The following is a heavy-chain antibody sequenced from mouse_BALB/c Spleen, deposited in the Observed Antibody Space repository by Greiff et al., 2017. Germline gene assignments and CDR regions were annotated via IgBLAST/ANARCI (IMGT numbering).Heavy chain of an antibody. CDR3: ASTMITGY. J-gene: IGHJ2*01. Sequence: VQLQQSGPELVKPGASVRISCKASGYTFTSYYIHWVKQRPGQGLEWIGWIYPGNVNTKYNEKFKGKATLTADKSSSTAYMQISSLTSDDSAVYFCASTMITGYWGQGTTLTVSS. CDR2: IYPGNVNT. V-gene: IGHV1S56*01. D-gene: IGHD2-4*01. CDR1: GYTFTSYY.